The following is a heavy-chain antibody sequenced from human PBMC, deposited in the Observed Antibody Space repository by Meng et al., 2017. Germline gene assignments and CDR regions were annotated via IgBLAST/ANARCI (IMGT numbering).Heavy chain of an antibody. CDR3: AHFDY. CDR1: GYTFSSDA. CDR2: ISYDGSNK. V-gene: IGHV3-30*11. J-gene: IGHJ4*02. Sequence: VELVETWGGVVQPGSALGLSWAASGYTFSSDAMHWVRQAPCKGLKWVAVISYDGSNKYYADSVKGRFTISRDNSMYTLYLQMNSLRAEGAAVYYCAHFDYWGQGTLVTVSS.